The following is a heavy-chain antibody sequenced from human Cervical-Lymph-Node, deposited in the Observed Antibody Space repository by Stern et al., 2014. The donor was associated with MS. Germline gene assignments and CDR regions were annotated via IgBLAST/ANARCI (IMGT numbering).Heavy chain of an antibody. CDR2: LDWDEST. D-gene: IGHD3-10*01. Sequence: QITLKESGPALVRPTQTLTLTCTFSGFSLTTTGIRVSWIRQPPGKALEWLARLDWDESTFYSTSLRTRLIISKDTSKNQVVLTMTNVDPADTATYYCARTPTYRFAFDVWGQGTVVIVSS. V-gene: IGHV2-70D*14. CDR3: ARTPTYRFAFDV. CDR1: GFSLTTTGIR. J-gene: IGHJ3*01.